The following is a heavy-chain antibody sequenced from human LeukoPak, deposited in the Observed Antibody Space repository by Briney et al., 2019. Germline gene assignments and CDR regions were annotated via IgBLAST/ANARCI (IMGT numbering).Heavy chain of an antibody. V-gene: IGHV3-74*01. CDR1: GFIFSDYW. Sequence: SGGSLRLSCAPSGFIFSDYWFHWVRQTPGQGLVWVAAINRDGTGTSHADSVKGRFTISRDNAKNTLYLQMNSLRAEDTAVYYCARGSAVVGNRVDYWGQGTLVTVSS. J-gene: IGHJ4*02. CDR2: INRDGTGT. CDR3: ARGSAVVGNRVDY. D-gene: IGHD6-13*01.